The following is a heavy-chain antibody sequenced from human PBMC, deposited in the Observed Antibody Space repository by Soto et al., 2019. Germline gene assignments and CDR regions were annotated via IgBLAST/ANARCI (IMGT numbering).Heavy chain of an antibody. CDR2: IYYSGST. V-gene: IGHV4-59*08. CDR1: GGSISSYY. CDR3: ARRFSGGYYYDSSGYYPFDAFDI. Sequence: KQSQTLSLTCTVSGGSISSYYWSWIRQPPGKGLEWIGYIYYSGSTNYNPSLKSRVTISVDTSKNQFSLKLSSVTAADTAVYYCARRFSGGYYYDSSGYYPFDAFDIWGQGTMVTVSS. J-gene: IGHJ3*02. D-gene: IGHD3-22*01.